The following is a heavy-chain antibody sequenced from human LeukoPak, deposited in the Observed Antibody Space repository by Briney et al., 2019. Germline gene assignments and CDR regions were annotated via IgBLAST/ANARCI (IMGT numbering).Heavy chain of an antibody. Sequence: GGSLRLSCAAFGFTFSSYGMHWVRQAPGKGLEWVAVISYDGSNKYYADSVKGRFTISRDDSKNTLYLQMNSLRAEDTAVYYCAKDYGDDYDYYYGMDAWGQGTTVTVSS. V-gene: IGHV3-30*18. J-gene: IGHJ6*02. CDR2: ISYDGSNK. CDR1: GFTFSSYG. D-gene: IGHD4-17*01. CDR3: AKDYGDDYDYYYGMDA.